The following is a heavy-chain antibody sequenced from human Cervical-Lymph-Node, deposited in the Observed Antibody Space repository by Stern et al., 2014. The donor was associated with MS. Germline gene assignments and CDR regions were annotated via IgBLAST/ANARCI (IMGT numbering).Heavy chain of an antibody. CDR1: GFTFTGYL. CDR2: INPNSGGT. D-gene: IGHD2-2*01. CDR3: ARDTSGSSPGH. J-gene: IGHJ4*02. V-gene: IGHV1-2*02. Sequence: QLVQSGTDVKKPGASVKVSCKTSGFTFTGYLLHWVRQAPGQGLEWMGWINPNSGGTNSAQKCQGRVTLARDTSMNTAYMELSRLTSDDTAVYYCARDTSGSSPGHWGQGTLVTVSS.